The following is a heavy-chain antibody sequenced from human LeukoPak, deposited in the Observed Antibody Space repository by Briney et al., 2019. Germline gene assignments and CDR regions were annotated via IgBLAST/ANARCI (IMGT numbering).Heavy chain of an antibody. CDR1: GGSISSYY. J-gene: IGHJ4*02. Sequence: SETLSLTCTVSGGSISSYYWSWIRQPAGKGLEWIGRIYTSGSTNYNPSLKSRVTMSVDTSKNQFSLKLSSVTAADTAVYYCASTHYGSGSYRSDYWGQGTLVTVSS. CDR3: ASTHYGSGSYRSDY. CDR2: IYTSGST. D-gene: IGHD3-10*01. V-gene: IGHV4-4*07.